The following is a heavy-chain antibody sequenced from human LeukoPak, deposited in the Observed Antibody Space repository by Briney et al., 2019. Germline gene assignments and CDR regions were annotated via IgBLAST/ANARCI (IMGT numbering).Heavy chain of an antibody. CDR2: ISHSGST. D-gene: IGHD6-19*01. CDR1: GGSFSGYY. CDR3: ARHPGYSSGWYPNYGMDV. J-gene: IGHJ6*04. V-gene: IGHV4-34*01. Sequence: SETLSLTCAVYGGSFSGYYWSWIRQPPGKGLEWIGEISHSGSTNYNPSLKSRVTISVDTSKNQFSLKLSSVTAADTAVYYCARHPGYSSGWYPNYGMDVWGKGTTVTVSS.